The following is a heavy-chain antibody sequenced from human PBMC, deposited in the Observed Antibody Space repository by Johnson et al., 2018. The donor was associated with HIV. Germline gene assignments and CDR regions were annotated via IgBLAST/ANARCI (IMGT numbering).Heavy chain of an antibody. Sequence: VQLVESGGGLVQPGGSLRLSCAASGFTFSSYAMSWVRQAPRKGLEWVSAISGSGASTYSADSVKGRFTFSRDNAKNSLYLQMNSLRAEDTAVYYCAKASTSYINDWYDAFDIWGQGTMVTVSS. J-gene: IGHJ3*02. CDR2: ISGSGAST. CDR3: AKASTSYINDWYDAFDI. D-gene: IGHD6-19*01. V-gene: IGHV3-23*04. CDR1: GFTFSSYA.